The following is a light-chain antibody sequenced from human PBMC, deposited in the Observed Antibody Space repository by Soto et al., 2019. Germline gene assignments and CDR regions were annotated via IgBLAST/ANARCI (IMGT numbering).Light chain of an antibody. V-gene: IGLV1-47*01. J-gene: IGLJ3*02. CDR2: TNN. CDR3: ATWDDILSGVV. CDR1: SSNIGSNS. Sequence: QSVLTQPPSASGTPGQRVTISCSGSSSNIGSNSVYWYQQLPKMAPKLLIYTNNQRPSGVPDRFSGSKSGISASLAISGLRSEDEADYYCATWDDILSGVVFGGGTKVT.